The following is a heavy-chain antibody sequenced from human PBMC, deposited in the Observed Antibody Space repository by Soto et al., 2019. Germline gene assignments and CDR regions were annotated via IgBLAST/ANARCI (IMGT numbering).Heavy chain of an antibody. D-gene: IGHD3-22*01. CDR3: ARDREYYYDSSGNYYYHSGLDV. CDR2: ISGYNGNT. J-gene: IGHJ6*02. Sequence: QVQLVESGAEVKKPGASVKVSCKASGYTFTDYGISWVRQAPGQGLEWLGWISGYNGNTKYAQKFQGRVTMTTDTPTNTAYMELRSLRSDDTAVYYCARDREYYYDSSGNYYYHSGLDVWGQGTTVTVSS. CDR1: GYTFTDYG. V-gene: IGHV1-18*04.